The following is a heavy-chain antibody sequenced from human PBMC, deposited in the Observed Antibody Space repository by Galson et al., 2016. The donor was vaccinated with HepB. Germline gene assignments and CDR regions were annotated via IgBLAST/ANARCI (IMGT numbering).Heavy chain of an antibody. V-gene: IGHV4-59*01. CDR1: GASISGYY. CDR2: IYYSGRT. CDR3: ARDDSGGWYGFHYGMDV. Sequence: LSLTCTVSGASISGYYLSWIRQPPGKGLEWIGYIYYSGRTNYNPSLKSRVTISVDTSKNQFSLKLGSVTAADTAVYYCARDDSGGWYGFHYGMDVWGQGTTVTVSS. D-gene: IGHD6-19*01. J-gene: IGHJ6*02.